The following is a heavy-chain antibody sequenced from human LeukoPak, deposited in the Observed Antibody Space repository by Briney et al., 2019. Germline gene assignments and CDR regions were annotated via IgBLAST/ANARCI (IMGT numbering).Heavy chain of an antibody. D-gene: IGHD4-23*01. Sequence: PSETLSLTCAVSGYSISSGYYWGWIRQPPGKGLEWIGSIYHSGSTYYNPSLKSRVTIPVDTSKNHFSLKLSSVTAADTAVYYCARLVRSYYFDYWGQGTLVTVSS. CDR2: IYHSGST. CDR3: ARLVRSYYFDY. CDR1: GYSISSGYY. V-gene: IGHV4-38-2*01. J-gene: IGHJ4*02.